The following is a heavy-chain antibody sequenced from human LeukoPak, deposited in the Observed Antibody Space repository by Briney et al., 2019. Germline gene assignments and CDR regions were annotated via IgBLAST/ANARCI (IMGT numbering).Heavy chain of an antibody. CDR2: IYYSGST. J-gene: IGHJ3*02. CDR1: GGSISSYY. Sequence: SETLSLTCTVSGGSISSYYWSWIRQPPGKGLEWIGYIYYSGSTNYNPSLKSRVTISVDTSKNQFSLKLGSVTAADTAVYYCARGVPYYYDSSGYYSSAFDIWGQGTMVTVSS. D-gene: IGHD3-22*01. CDR3: ARGVPYYYDSSGYYSSAFDI. V-gene: IGHV4-59*01.